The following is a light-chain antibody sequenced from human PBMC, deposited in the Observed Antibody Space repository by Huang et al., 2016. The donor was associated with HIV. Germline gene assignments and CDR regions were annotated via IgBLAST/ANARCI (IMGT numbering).Light chain of an antibody. J-gene: IGKJ1*01. CDR3: QQLNSYPRT. Sequence: IQLTQSPSSLSASVGDRVTITCRASQGISSYFAWYQQKPGKAPKLLIYAASTLQSGVPSRFGGSGSGTDFTITSSSVQPEDFATYYCQQLNSYPRTFGQGTKVEIK. CDR1: QGISSY. CDR2: AAS. V-gene: IGKV1-9*01.